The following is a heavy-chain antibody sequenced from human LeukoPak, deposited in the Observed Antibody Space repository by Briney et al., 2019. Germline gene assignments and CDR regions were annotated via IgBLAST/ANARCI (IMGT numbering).Heavy chain of an antibody. J-gene: IGHJ4*02. CDR3: ARDRGDSGLWSGYDC. V-gene: IGHV3-7*01. CDR2: IKEDGSEK. D-gene: IGHD3-3*01. Sequence: GGSLRLSCAASGFTFSSYWMSWVRQAPGKGLEWVAIIKEDGSEKYYVDSVKGRLTISRDNAKNSVYLQMNSLRAEDTAVYYCARDRGDSGLWSGYDCWGQGTLVTVSS. CDR1: GFTFSSYW.